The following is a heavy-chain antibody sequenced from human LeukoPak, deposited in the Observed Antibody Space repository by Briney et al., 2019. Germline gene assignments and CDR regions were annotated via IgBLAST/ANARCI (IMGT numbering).Heavy chain of an antibody. CDR1: GFTFSNYA. V-gene: IGHV3-23*01. CDR2: ISVTGGST. CDR3: AMGIGAAA. J-gene: IGHJ5*02. Sequence: PGGSLRLSCAASGFTFSNYAMSWVRQAPGKGLEWVSSISVTGGSTYYADSVKGRFTISRDNSKNTLYLQMNSLRAGDTAVYYCAMGIGAAAWGQGTLVTVSS. D-gene: IGHD6-25*01.